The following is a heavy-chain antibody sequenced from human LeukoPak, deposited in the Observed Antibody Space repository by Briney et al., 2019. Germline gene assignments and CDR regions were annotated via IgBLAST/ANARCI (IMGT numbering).Heavy chain of an antibody. V-gene: IGHV5-51*01. J-gene: IGHJ6*02. D-gene: IGHD6-6*01. CDR3: ARLQSSSSRYYYYYGMDV. CDR1: GYSFTNYW. CDR2: IYPVDSDT. Sequence: GESLKISCKGSGYSFTNYWIARVRQMPGKGLEWMGIIYPVDSDTRYSPSFQGQVTISADKSISAAYLKWSSLKASDTAMYYCARLQSSSSRYYYYYGMDVWGQGTTVTVSS.